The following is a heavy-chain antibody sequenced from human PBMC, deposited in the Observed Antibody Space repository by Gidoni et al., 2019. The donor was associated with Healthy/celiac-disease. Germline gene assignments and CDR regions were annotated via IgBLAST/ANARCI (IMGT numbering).Heavy chain of an antibody. Sequence: EVQLVESGGGLVQPGRSLRLSCAASGFTFDDYAMHWVRQAPGKGLEWVSGISWNSGSIGYADSVKGRFTISRDNAKNSLYLQMNSLRAEDTALYYCAKDHTAGGATFDYWGQGTLVTVSS. CDR1: GFTFDDYA. D-gene: IGHD1-26*01. CDR3: AKDHTAGGATFDY. CDR2: ISWNSGSI. J-gene: IGHJ4*02. V-gene: IGHV3-9*01.